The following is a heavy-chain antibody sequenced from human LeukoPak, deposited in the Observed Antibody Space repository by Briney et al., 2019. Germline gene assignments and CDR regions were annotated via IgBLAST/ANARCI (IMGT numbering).Heavy chain of an antibody. D-gene: IGHD2-2*01. CDR2: IWYDGSNK. J-gene: IGHJ6*02. CDR3: ARDSCSSTSCYVLGPYYYGMDV. V-gene: IGHV3-33*01. CDR1: GFTFSSYG. Sequence: GGSLRLSCAASGFTFSSYGMHWVRQAPGKGLEWVAVIWYDGSNKYYADSVKGRFTISRDNSKNTLYLQMNSLRAGDTAVYYCARDSCSSTSCYVLGPYYYGMDVWGQGTTVTVSS.